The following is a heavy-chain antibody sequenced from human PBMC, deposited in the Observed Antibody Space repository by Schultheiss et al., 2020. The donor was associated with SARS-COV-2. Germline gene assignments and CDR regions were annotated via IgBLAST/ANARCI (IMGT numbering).Heavy chain of an antibody. CDR3: ARDGDYDILTYDY. V-gene: IGHV1-18*01. CDR1: GGTFSNNA. CDR2: INPNSGGT. D-gene: IGHD3-9*01. J-gene: IGHJ4*02. Sequence: ASVKVSCKASGGTFSNNAFSWVRQAPGQGLEWMGRINPNSGGTNYAQKLQGRVTMTTDTSTSTAYMELRSLRSDDTAVYYCARDGDYDILTYDYWGQGTLVTVSS.